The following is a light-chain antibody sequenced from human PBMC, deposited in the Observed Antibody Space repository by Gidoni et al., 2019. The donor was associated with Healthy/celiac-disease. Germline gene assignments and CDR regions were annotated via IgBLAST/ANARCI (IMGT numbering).Light chain of an antibody. CDR2: KDS. J-gene: IGLJ3*02. CDR1: ALPKPY. Sequence: SYELTHPPSVSVSPGQTARITCSGDALPKPYAYWYQQKPGQAPVLGIYKDSERPSGIPERFSGSSSGTTVTLTISGVQAEDEADYYCQSADSSGTYWVFGGGTKLTV. V-gene: IGLV3-25*02. CDR3: QSADSSGTYWV.